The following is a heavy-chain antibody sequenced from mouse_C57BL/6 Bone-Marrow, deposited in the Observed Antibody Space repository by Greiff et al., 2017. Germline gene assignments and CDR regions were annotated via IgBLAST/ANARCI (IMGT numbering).Heavy chain of an antibody. CDR2: ISNLAYSI. CDR1: GFTFSDYG. J-gene: IGHJ4*01. Sequence: DVKLVESGGGLVQPGGSLKLSCAASGFTFSDYGMAWVRQAPRTGPEWVAFISNLAYSIYYADTVTGRFTISRENAKNTLDLEMSSLRAEDTAMYYCARPATAHYAMDYWGQGTSVTVSS. D-gene: IGHD1-2*01. CDR3: ARPATAHYAMDY. V-gene: IGHV5-15*01.